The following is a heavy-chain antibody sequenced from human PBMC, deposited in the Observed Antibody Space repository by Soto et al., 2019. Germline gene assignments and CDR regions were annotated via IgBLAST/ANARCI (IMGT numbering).Heavy chain of an antibody. CDR1: GGSIYRSGYY. CDR3: GKVLVGATGHTDSDS. Sequence: SETLSLTCTVSGGSIYRSGYYWGWIRQPPGRGLEWIGNIDYSGVTYSNPSLKSRVTISRDTSKNQFSLKLTSVTAADTALYYCGKVLVGATGHTDSDSWGPGTLVTVSS. CDR2: IDYSGVT. D-gene: IGHD2-15*01. J-gene: IGHJ4*02. V-gene: IGHV4-39*01.